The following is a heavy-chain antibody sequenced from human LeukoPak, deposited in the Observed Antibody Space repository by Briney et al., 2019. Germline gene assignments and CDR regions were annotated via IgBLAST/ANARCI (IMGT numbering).Heavy chain of an antibody. CDR2: INHSGGT. V-gene: IGHV4-34*01. D-gene: IGHD1-26*01. J-gene: IGHJ4*02. CDR3: ASSVGATSPFDY. Sequence: SETLSLTCAVYGGSFSGYYWSWIRQPPGKGLEWIGEINHSGGTSYNPSLKSRVTISLDTSKNQFSLKLNSVTAADTAVYYCASSVGATSPFDYWGRGTLVTVSS. CDR1: GGSFSGYY.